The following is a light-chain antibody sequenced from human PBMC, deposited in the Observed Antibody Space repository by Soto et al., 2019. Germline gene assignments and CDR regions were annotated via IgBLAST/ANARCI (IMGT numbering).Light chain of an antibody. CDR1: QSISSY. V-gene: IGKV1-39*01. J-gene: IGKJ2*01. CDR2: ATS. CDR3: QQSYSTPRT. Sequence: DMQMTQSLSSLSASVGDRVTITCRASQSISSYLNWYQQKPGKAPKLLIYATSTLQSGVPSRFSGSGSGTDFTLTISSLQPEDFATYYCQQSYSTPRTFGQGTKLEI.